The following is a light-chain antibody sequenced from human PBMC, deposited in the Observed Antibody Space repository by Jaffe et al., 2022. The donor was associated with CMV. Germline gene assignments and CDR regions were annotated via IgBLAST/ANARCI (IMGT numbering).Light chain of an antibody. V-gene: IGKV3-20*01. CDR2: GAS. J-gene: IGKJ1*01. CDR1: QSSSSNY. CDR3: QQYGGSPWT. Sequence: EIVLTQSPGTLSLSPGERATLSCRASQSSSSNYLAWYQQKPGQPPRLLIYGASRRATGIPDRFSGSGSGTDFTLTISRLDPEDFAVYYCQQYGGSPWTFGQGTKVEIK.